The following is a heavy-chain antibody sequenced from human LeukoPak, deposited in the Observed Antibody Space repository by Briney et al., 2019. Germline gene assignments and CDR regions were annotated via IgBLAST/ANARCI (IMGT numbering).Heavy chain of an antibody. CDR1: GYTLTSYG. Sequence: ASVKVSCKASGYTLTSYGISWVRQAPGQGLEWMGWISAYNGNTNYAQKLQGRVTMTTDTSTRTAYMELRSVRSDDTAVYYCAKPGSSRGIAGRRPTKYYFDYWGQGTLVTVSS. J-gene: IGHJ4*02. D-gene: IGHD6-6*01. CDR3: AKPGSSRGIAGRRPTKYYFDY. V-gene: IGHV1-18*01. CDR2: ISAYNGNT.